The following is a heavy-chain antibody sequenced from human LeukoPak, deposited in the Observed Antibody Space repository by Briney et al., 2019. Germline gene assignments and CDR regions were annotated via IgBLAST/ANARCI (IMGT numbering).Heavy chain of an antibody. V-gene: IGHV3-48*02. CDR2: ITVSSTT. CDR3: ARGDTLSALFAFDI. CDR1: GFTCSSYT. Sequence: GSLRLSCAASGFTCSSYTINWVRQAAARGLEWLAYITVSSTTYYAASVQGRFLISRDNAKNSLYLQMNSLRDEDTAVYYCARGDTLSALFAFDIWGQGTMVTVSS. J-gene: IGHJ3*02.